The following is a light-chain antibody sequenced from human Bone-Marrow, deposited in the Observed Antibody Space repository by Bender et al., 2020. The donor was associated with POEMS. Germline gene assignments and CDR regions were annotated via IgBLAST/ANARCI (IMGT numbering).Light chain of an antibody. V-gene: IGLV2-14*02. Sequence: QSALTQPASVSGSPGQSITISCTGASSDVGAYNLVSWYQQHPGKAPKLLIYEVSKRPSGVSNRFSGSKSGNTASLTVSGLQAEDEADYFCSSYAGNNNLGVFGTGTKVTVL. CDR2: EVS. J-gene: IGLJ1*01. CDR3: SSYAGNNNLGV. CDR1: SSDVGAYNL.